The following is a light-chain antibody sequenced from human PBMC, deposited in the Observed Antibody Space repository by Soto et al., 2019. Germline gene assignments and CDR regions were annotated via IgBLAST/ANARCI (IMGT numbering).Light chain of an antibody. CDR3: PQYGSSPGA. Sequence: EIVLTQTPATLSLSPGERATLSCGASQSVRSNYLAWYQQRPGLAPRILIYDASSRATGIPDRFSGSGSGTDFTLTISRLEPEDFAMYYCPQYGSSPGAFGQGTKVEIK. CDR2: DAS. CDR1: QSVRSNY. J-gene: IGKJ1*01. V-gene: IGKV3D-20*01.